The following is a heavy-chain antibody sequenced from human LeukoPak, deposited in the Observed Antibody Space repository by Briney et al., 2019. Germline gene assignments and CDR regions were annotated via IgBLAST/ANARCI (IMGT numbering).Heavy chain of an antibody. CDR1: GGXTNNFY. CDR3: ARDSHHFGSGIYGFDI. CDR2: MYYRGST. D-gene: IGHD3-10*01. J-gene: IGHJ3*02. V-gene: IGHV4-59*01. Sequence: PSETLSLTCAVTGGXTNNFYWNWIRQSPGKGLEWIGNMYYRGSTQYNPSLKSRVTLSVDTSKKQFSLKLTSVTAADTAVYYCARDSHHFGSGIYGFDIWGQGTMVTVSS.